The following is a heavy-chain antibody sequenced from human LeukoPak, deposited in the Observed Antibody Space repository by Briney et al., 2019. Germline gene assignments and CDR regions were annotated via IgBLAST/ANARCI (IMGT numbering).Heavy chain of an antibody. D-gene: IGHD5-18*01. CDR2: INHSGST. Sequence: SETLSLTGNIYGVSFSGYYWSWIRQPPGKGLKWIGEINHSGSTNYNPSLKSRVTISVDTSKNQFSLNLSSVTAADTAVYYCARAWIQLWSPSHFDYWGQGSLVTVSS. CDR3: ARAWIQLWSPSHFDY. J-gene: IGHJ4*02. V-gene: IGHV4-34*01. CDR1: GVSFSGYY.